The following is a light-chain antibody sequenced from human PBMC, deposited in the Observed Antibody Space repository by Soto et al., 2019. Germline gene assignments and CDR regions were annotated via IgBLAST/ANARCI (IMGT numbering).Light chain of an antibody. CDR3: QQRARWPMP. J-gene: IGKJ5*01. Sequence: ETVLTQSPGTLSLSPGERATLSCRASQSVSSNLLAWYQEKPGQAPRLLIFGASRRATGIPDRFSGSGSGTDFTLTISSLEPEDFAVYYCQQRARWPMPFGQGTRLELK. CDR1: QSVSSNL. CDR2: GAS. V-gene: IGKV3-20*01.